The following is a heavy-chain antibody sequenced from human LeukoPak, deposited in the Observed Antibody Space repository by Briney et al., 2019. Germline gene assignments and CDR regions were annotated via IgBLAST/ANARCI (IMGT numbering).Heavy chain of an antibody. CDR1: GGSISSYY. D-gene: IGHD6-19*01. V-gene: IGHV4-4*07. CDR3: ARVRLVRSYYYYYYYMDV. CDR2: IYTSGSP. Sequence: PSETLSLTCTVSGGSISSYYWSWIRQPAGKGLEWIGRIYTSGSPNYNPSLKSRVTMSVDTSKNQFSLKLSYVTAADTAVYYCARVRLVRSYYYYYYYMDVWAKGTTVTVSS. J-gene: IGHJ6*03.